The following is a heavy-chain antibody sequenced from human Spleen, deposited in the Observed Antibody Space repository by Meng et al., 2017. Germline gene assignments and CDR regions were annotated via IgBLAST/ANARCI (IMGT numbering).Heavy chain of an antibody. D-gene: IGHD6-13*01. V-gene: IGHV1-2*02. CDR2: IDPKRGGP. J-gene: IGHJ4*02. CDR3: ARATIAEAAYDY. Sequence: ASVKVSCQASGYTFTGYYSHWMRQAPGQGLEWMGWIDPKRGGPKYAPKFQGRVTMTRDTSVNPVYLELSRLRSDDAAVYFWARATIAEAAYDYWGQGTVVTVSS. CDR1: GYTFTGYY.